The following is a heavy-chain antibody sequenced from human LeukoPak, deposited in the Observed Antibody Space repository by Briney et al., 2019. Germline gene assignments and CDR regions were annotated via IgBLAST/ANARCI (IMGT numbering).Heavy chain of an antibody. J-gene: IGHJ5*02. Sequence: SETLSLTCTVSGYSISSGYYWGWIRPPPGKGLEWIGRIFHSGSTYYNPSLTSRATISVDTSKNQFSRKLSSVTAADTAVYYCAASDYYPPYYWCDPWGPGTLVTVSS. CDR2: IFHSGST. CDR1: GYSISSGYY. D-gene: IGHD3-22*01. V-gene: IGHV4-38-2*02. CDR3: AASDYYPPYYWCDP.